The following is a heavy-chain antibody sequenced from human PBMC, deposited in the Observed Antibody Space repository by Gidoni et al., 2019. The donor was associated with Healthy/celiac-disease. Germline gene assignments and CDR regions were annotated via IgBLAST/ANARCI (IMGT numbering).Heavy chain of an antibody. J-gene: IGHJ4*02. D-gene: IGHD2-2*01. CDR1: GYTFTGYY. Sequence: QVQLVQSGAEVKKPGASVKVSCKASGYTFTGYYMHWVRQAPGQGLEWMGWINPNSGGTNYAQKFQGRVTMTRDTSISTAYMELSRLRSDDTAVYYCARDSRCSSTSCPFDYWGQGTLVTVSS. CDR3: ARDSRCSSTSCPFDY. CDR2: INPNSGGT. V-gene: IGHV1-2*02.